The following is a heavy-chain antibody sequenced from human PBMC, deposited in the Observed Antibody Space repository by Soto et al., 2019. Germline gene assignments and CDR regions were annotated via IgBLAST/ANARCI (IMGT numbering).Heavy chain of an antibody. D-gene: IGHD1-26*01. V-gene: IGHV1-2*02. CDR1: GYTFTVYY. CDR2: INPNNVAT. CDR3: VRDLRMVGATFKSYYFDH. Sequence: QVQLVQSGAEVKKPGASVKVSCEASGYTFTVYYIHWVRQVPGQGPEWMGWINPNNVATNFAQRFQGRVIMTRDTSITTAYLELSTLRSDDTAVYYCVRDLRMVGATFKSYYFDHWGQGTLVTVSS. J-gene: IGHJ4*02.